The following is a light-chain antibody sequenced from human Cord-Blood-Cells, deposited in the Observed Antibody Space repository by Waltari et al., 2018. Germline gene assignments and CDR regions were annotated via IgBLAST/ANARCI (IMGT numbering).Light chain of an antibody. Sequence: EIVMTQSLATLSLSPGERATLSCRASQSVSSNSAWYQQKPGQAPRLLIYGASTRATGIPARFSGSGSGTEFTLTISSLQSEDFAVYYCQQYNIWPPFTFGPGTKVDIK. J-gene: IGKJ3*01. CDR1: QSVSSN. CDR2: GAS. CDR3: QQYNIWPPFT. V-gene: IGKV3-15*01.